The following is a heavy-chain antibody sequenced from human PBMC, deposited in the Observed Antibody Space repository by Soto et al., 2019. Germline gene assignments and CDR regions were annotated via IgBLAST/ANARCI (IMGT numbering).Heavy chain of an antibody. J-gene: IGHJ6*02. CDR3: ATALQRGMDV. V-gene: IGHV1-2*02. Sequence: QVHLVQSGAEVKQPGASVKVSCKASGYTFSVYHMHWVRQAPGQGLEWMGLVHPNSGGTNYAQSFEGRFTMTRDTSINTACMELSRLTSDDTAVYYCATALQRGMDVWGQGTTVTVSS. CDR2: VHPNSGGT. CDR1: GYTFSVYH. D-gene: IGHD4-4*01.